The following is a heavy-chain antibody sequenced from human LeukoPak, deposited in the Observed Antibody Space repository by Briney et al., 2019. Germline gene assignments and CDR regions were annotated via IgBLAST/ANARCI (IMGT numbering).Heavy chain of an antibody. D-gene: IGHD2-21*01. V-gene: IGHV3-7*01. Sequence: PGGSLRLSCAASGFTFSDYWMMWVRQAPGKGLEWVAQIKVAGSEKYYVDSVRGRFTISRDNAKNSLDLQMNTPRVEDTAVYYCVRDATRGGDLDHWGQGTLVTVSS. J-gene: IGHJ1*01. CDR1: GFTFSDYW. CDR3: VRDATRGGDLDH. CDR2: IKVAGSEK.